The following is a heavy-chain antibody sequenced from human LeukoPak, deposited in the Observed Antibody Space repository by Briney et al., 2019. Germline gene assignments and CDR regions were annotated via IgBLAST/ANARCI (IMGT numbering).Heavy chain of an antibody. V-gene: IGHV4-34*01. CDR2: INHSGST. CDR1: GGSFSGYH. CDR3: ARGLTTVAYSVAFDI. D-gene: IGHD4-11*01. J-gene: IGHJ3*02. Sequence: SETLSLTCAVYGGSFSGYHWSWIRQPPGKGLEWIGEINHSGSTNYNPSLKSRVTISVDTSKNQFSLKLSSVTAADTAVYYCARGLTTVAYSVAFDIWGQGTMVTVSS.